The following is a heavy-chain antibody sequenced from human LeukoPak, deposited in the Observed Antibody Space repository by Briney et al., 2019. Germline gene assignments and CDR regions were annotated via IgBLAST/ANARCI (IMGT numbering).Heavy chain of an antibody. D-gene: IGHD1-26*01. V-gene: IGHV1-2*06. Sequence: ASVKVSCKASGYTFTGYYMHWVRQAPGQGLEWMRRINPNSGGTNYAQKFQGRVTMTRDTSISTAYMELSRLRSDDTAVYYCARDSRLVGAKETFDYWGQGTLVTVSS. CDR3: ARDSRLVGAKETFDY. J-gene: IGHJ4*02. CDR1: GYTFTGYY. CDR2: INPNSGGT.